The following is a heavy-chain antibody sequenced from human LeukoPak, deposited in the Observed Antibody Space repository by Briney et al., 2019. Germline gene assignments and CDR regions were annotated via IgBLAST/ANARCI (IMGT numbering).Heavy chain of an antibody. CDR1: GGSISSSSYY. D-gene: IGHD2-8*02. CDR2: IYYSGST. J-gene: IGHJ6*02. Sequence: SETLSLTCTVSGGSISSSSYYWGWIRQPPGKGLEWIGSIYYSGSTYYNPSLKSRVTISVDTSKNQFSLKLSSVTAADTAVYYCARTPFCGPGGDCYFGMDVWGQGTTVTVSS. V-gene: IGHV4-39*01. CDR3: ARTPFCGPGGDCYFGMDV.